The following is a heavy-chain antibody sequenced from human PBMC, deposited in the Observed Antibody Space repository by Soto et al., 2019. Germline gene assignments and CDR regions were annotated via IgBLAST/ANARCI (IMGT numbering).Heavy chain of an antibody. J-gene: IGHJ1*01. V-gene: IGHV3-15*07. CDR1: GFTFNDAW. CDR3: ARAAYGSTVGH. Sequence: GGSLRLSCVGAGFTFNDAWMNWVRQAPGKGLEWVGHIKSKIDGGTIAYAAPLKGRLTISRDNAKNSLYLQMNSLSAEDTAVYYCARAAYGSTVGHWGQGTLVTVSS. CDR2: IKSKIDGGTI. D-gene: IGHD3-10*01.